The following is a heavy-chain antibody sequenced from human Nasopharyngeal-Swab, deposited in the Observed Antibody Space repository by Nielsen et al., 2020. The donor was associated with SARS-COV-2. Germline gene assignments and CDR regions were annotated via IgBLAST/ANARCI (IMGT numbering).Heavy chain of an antibody. CDR2: INWNGGST. CDR3: ARVSRCSGGSCYFSFDI. V-gene: IGHV3-20*01. Sequence: VRQAPGKGLEWVSGINWNGGSTGYADSVKGRFTISRDNAKNSLYLQMNSLRAEDTALYHCARVSRCSGGSCYFSFDIWGKGTMV. J-gene: IGHJ3*02. D-gene: IGHD2-15*01.